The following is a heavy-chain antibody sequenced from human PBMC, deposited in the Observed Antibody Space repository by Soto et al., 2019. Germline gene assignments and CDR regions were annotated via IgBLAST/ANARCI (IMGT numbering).Heavy chain of an antibody. J-gene: IGHJ6*02. Sequence: TLSLPCAVSGGSISSGGYSWSWIRQPPGKGLEWIGYIYHSGSTYYNPSLKSRVTISVDRSKNQFSLKLSSVTAADTAVYYCARRNGDYAYGMDVWGQGTTVTVSS. D-gene: IGHD4-17*01. CDR1: GGSISSGGYS. V-gene: IGHV4-30-2*01. CDR2: IYHSGST. CDR3: ARRNGDYAYGMDV.